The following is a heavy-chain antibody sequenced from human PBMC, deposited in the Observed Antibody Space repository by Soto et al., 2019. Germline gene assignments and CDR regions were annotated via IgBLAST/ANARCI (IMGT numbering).Heavy chain of an antibody. CDR1: GYTFTSYG. J-gene: IGHJ5*01. Sequence: QVQLVQSGAEVKKPGASVKVSCKASGYTFTSYGISWVRQAPGQGLEWMGWISGYNGDTEYKQNFQGRFTMTTDTSTSTAYMELRSLRSDDTAVYYCARDLRYLPFDFWGQGTLVTVSS. CDR3: ARDLRYLPFDF. D-gene: IGHD3-9*01. V-gene: IGHV1-18*01. CDR2: ISGYNGDT.